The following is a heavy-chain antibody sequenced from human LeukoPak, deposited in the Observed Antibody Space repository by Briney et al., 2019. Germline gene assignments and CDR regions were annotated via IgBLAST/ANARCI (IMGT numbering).Heavy chain of an antibody. CDR1: GGSISSYY. CDR3: ARRDLLRTQGWFDP. Sequence: PSETLSLTCTVSGGSISSYYWSWIRQPPGKGLEWIGYIYYSGSTNYNPSPKSRVTISVDTSKNQFSLKLSSVTAADTAVYYCARRDLLRTQGWFDPWGQGTLVTVSS. CDR2: IYYSGST. D-gene: IGHD3-16*01. J-gene: IGHJ5*02. V-gene: IGHV4-59*08.